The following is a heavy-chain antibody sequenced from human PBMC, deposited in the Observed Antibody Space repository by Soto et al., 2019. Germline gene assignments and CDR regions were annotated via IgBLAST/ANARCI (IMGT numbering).Heavy chain of an antibody. V-gene: IGHV3-23*01. CDR2: ISGSGGST. J-gene: IGHJ4*02. CDR3: AKGSYCSSTSCYRESDY. Sequence: EVQLLESGGGLVQPGGSLRLSCAASGFTFSSYAMSWVRQAPGKGLEWVSAISGSGGSTYYADSVKGRFTISRDNSKNTLYLQMNSLRTEDTAVYYCAKGSYCSSTSCYRESDYWGQGTLVTVSS. D-gene: IGHD2-2*01. CDR1: GFTFSSYA.